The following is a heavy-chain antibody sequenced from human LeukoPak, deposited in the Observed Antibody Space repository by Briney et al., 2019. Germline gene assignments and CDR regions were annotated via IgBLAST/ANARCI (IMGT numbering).Heavy chain of an antibody. CDR3: AREPSMVRGVDIDY. V-gene: IGHV1-69*04. J-gene: IGHJ4*02. Sequence: GASVKVSCKASGGTFSSYAISWVRQAPGQGLEWMGRIIPILGIANYAQKFQGRVTITADKSTSTAYMELSSLRSEDTAVYYCAREPSMVRGVDIDYWGQGTLVTVSS. CDR2: IIPILGIA. CDR1: GGTFSSYA. D-gene: IGHD3-10*01.